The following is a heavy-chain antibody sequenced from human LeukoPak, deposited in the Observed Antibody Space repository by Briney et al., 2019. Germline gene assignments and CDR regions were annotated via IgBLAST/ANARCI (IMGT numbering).Heavy chain of an antibody. Sequence: ASVKVSCKASGYTFTSYDINWVQQATGQGLEWMGWMNPNSGNTGYAQKFQGRVTMTRNTSISTAYMELSSLRSEDTAVYYCARDFPSYDAFDIWGQGTMVTVSS. CDR1: GYTFTSYD. CDR2: MNPNSGNT. J-gene: IGHJ3*02. V-gene: IGHV1-8*01. CDR3: ARDFPSYDAFDI.